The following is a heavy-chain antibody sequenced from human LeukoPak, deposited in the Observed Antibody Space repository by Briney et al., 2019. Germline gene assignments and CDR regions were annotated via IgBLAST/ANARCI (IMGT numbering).Heavy chain of an antibody. V-gene: IGHV3-23*01. CDR2: ISGSGGST. Sequence: GGSLRLSCAASGFTFSSYAMSWVRQAPGKGLEWVSAISGSGGSTYYADSVKGRFTTSRDNSKNTLYLQMNSLRAEDTAVYYCAKDLGKMVNLIDYWGQGTLVTVSS. CDR3: AKDLGKMVNLIDY. J-gene: IGHJ4*02. D-gene: IGHD5-18*01. CDR1: GFTFSSYA.